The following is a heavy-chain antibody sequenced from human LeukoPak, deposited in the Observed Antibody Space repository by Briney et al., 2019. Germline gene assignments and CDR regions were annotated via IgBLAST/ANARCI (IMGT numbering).Heavy chain of an antibody. CDR3: ARWLELMRNFHW. CDR2: IKQDGSEK. D-gene: IGHD5-24*01. V-gene: IGHV3-7*01. J-gene: IGHJ4*02. Sequence: PGGSLRLSCAGSGFTISDYWMSWVRQAPGKGLEWVANIKQDGSEKDYVDALKGRFTISRDNGKNSLYVQMNSLRAEDTVVYYCARWLELMRNFHWWGKGTLVTVSS. CDR1: GFTISDYW.